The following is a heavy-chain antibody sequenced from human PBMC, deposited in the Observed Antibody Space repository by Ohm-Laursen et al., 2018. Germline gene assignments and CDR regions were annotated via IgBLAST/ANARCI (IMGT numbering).Heavy chain of an antibody. V-gene: IGHV1-18*01. CDR1: GHTFVSYG. CDR2: INPDIGHI. CDR3: ARDPQFDP. Sequence: SVKASRQTSGHTFVSYGIHWARQAPGQGLEYMGRINPDIGHIKSAEKFQAKVTMTTDISTNTAYVEMRNLTFDDTAMYYCARDPQFDPWGQGTQVTVSS. J-gene: IGHJ5*02.